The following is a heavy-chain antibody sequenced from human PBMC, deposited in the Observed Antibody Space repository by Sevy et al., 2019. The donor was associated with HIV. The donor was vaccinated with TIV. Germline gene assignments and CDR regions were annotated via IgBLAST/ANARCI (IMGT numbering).Heavy chain of an antibody. J-gene: IGHJ3*02. D-gene: IGHD1-26*01. V-gene: IGHV3-9*01. CDR1: GFTFDDYA. Sequence: GGSLRLSCAASGFTFDDYAMHWVRQAPGKGLEWVSGISWNSGSIGYADSVKGRFTISRDNAKNSLYLQTNSLRAEDTALYYCAKGYSGSYYGAFDIWGQGTMVTVSS. CDR3: AKGYSGSYYGAFDI. CDR2: ISWNSGSI.